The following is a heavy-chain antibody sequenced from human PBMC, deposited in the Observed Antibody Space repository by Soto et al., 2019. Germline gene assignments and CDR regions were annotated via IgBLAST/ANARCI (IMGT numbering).Heavy chain of an antibody. D-gene: IGHD2-2*01. CDR2: ISAYNGNT. V-gene: IGHV1-18*01. J-gene: IGHJ5*02. CDR1: GYTFTSYG. CDR3: ARDKTPYVGYCSSTSCPNWFDP. Sequence: ASVKVSCKASGYTFTSYGISWVRQAPGQGLEWMGWISAYNGNTNYAQKLQGRVTMTTDTSTSTACMELRSLRSDDTAVYYCARDKTPYVGYCSSTSCPNWFDPWGQGTLVMSPQ.